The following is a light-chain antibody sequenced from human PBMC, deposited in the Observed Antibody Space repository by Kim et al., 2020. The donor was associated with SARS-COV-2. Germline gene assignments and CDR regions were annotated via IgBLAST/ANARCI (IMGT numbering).Light chain of an antibody. J-gene: IGKJ5*01. CDR3: LQHSTYPIT. CDR1: QDIRND. V-gene: IGKV1-17*01. CDR2: GAS. Sequence: DIQMTQSPSALSASVGDRVTITCRASQDIRNDLGWYQQNPGRAPKLLIYGASSLQSGVPSRFSGSGSGTEFTLTISSVQPEDFATYFCLQHSTYPITFGQGTRLEIK.